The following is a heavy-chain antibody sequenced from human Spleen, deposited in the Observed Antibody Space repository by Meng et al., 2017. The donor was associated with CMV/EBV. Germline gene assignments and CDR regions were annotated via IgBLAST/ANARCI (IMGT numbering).Heavy chain of an antibody. Sequence: SETLSLTCTVSGASISSSYWGWIRQPPGKGLEWIGYFSYTGSTNYNPSLKSRVTISVDTSSNQFSLKLSPVTAADTAVYYCARMISGYCSSTSCYHYFDYWGQGTLVTVSS. CDR2: FSYTGST. CDR1: GASISSSY. CDR3: ARMISGYCSSTSCYHYFDY. D-gene: IGHD2-2*01. J-gene: IGHJ4*02. V-gene: IGHV4-59*01.